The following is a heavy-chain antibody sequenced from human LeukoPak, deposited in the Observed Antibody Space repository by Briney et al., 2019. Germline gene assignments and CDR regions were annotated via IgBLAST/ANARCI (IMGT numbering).Heavy chain of an antibody. J-gene: IGHJ4*03. CDR1: GGSFGRY. D-gene: IGHD5-24*01. V-gene: IGHV4-34*01. CDR3: ARGATISETGYFDF. CDR2: IDHRGDT. Sequence: PSETLSLTCAVYGGSFGRYWSWIRQSPGKGLEWIAEIDHRGDTNYNPSVKSRVTISVDTSKNQFSLKVRSLSAADTAVYYCARGATISETGYFDFWGQGTLVTVSS.